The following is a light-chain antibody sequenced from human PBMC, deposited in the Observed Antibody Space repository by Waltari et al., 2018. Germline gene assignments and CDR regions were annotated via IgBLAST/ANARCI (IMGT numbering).Light chain of an antibody. CDR2: DTS. V-gene: IGLV7-46*01. CDR1: TGAVTSGPY. CDR3: FLSYSGAVI. Sequence: QAVVTQEPSLTVSPGGTVTLTCGSSTGAVTSGPYPHWFQQKPGQAPRTLIYDTSNKHSWTPARFSGSLLGGKAALTLSGAQPEDEANYYCFLSYSGAVIFGGGTKLTVL. J-gene: IGLJ2*01.